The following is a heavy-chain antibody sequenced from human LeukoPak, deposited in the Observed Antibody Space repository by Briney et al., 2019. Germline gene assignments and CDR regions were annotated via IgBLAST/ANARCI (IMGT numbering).Heavy chain of an antibody. CDR3: VKAVAAAGRFGFDP. D-gene: IGHD6-13*01. V-gene: IGHV4-59*01. Sequence: YIYNSGSTNYNPSLQSRVTISVDTSKNQFSLRLTSVTAADTAVYYCVKAVAAAGRFGFDPWGQGTLVTVSS. J-gene: IGHJ5*02. CDR2: IYNSGST.